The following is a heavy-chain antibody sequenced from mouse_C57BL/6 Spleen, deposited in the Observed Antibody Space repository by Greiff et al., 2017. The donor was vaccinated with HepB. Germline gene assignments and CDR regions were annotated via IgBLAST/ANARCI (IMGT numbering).Heavy chain of an antibody. Sequence: EVQLQQSGPELVKPGASVKISCKASGYTFTDYYMNWVKQSHGKSLEWIGDINPNNGGTSYNQKFKGKATLTVDKSSSTAYMELRSLTSEDSAVYYCARRTYYGNYYYFDYWGQGTTLTVSS. CDR1: GYTFTDYY. V-gene: IGHV1-26*01. D-gene: IGHD2-10*01. CDR2: INPNNGGT. CDR3: ARRTYYGNYYYFDY. J-gene: IGHJ2*01.